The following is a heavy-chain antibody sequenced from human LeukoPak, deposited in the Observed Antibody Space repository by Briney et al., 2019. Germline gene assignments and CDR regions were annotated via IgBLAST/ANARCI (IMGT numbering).Heavy chain of an antibody. J-gene: IGHJ4*02. CDR3: AREVSGSSNYFDY. CDR1: GYTFTGYY. V-gene: IGHV1-2*02. Sequence: ASVKVSCKASGYTFTGYYMHWARQAPGQGLEWMGWINPNSGGTNYAQKFQGRVTMTRDTSISTAYMELSRLRSDDTAVYYCAREVSGSSNYFDYWGQGTLVTVSS. D-gene: IGHD1-26*01. CDR2: INPNSGGT.